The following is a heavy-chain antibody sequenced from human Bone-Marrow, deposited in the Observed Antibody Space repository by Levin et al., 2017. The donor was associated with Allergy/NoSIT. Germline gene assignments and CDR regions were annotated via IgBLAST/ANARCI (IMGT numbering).Heavy chain of an antibody. D-gene: IGHD6-19*01. CDR2: ITWNGGSK. Sequence: LKISCAASGFNFDDFALHWVRQAPGKGLEWVSGITWNGGSKKYADSVEGRFSISRDNAKNSLYLEMNSLTTEDTAIYYCAKDWGSGPFYFGMDVWGRGTTVTVSS. CDR1: GFNFDDFA. CDR3: AKDWGSGPFYFGMDV. J-gene: IGHJ6*02. V-gene: IGHV3-9*01.